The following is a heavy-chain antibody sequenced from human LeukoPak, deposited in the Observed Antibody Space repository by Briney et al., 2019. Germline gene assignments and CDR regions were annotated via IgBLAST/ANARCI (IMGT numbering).Heavy chain of an antibody. D-gene: IGHD3-22*01. CDR3: AKDLDSSAYERRPVLNYFDY. V-gene: IGHV3-23*01. Sequence: TGGSLRLSCAASGFTFSSYAMSWVRQAPGKGLEWVSAISGSGGSTYYADSVKGRFTISRDNSKNTLYLQMNSLRAEDTAIYYCAKDLDSSAYERRPVLNYFDYWGQGTLVTVSS. CDR2: ISGSGGST. J-gene: IGHJ4*02. CDR1: GFTFSSYA.